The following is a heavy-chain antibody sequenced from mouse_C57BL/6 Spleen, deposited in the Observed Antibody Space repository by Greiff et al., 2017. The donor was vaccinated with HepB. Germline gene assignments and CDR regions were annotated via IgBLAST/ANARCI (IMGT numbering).Heavy chain of an antibody. CDR2: ISYSGST. CDR1: GYSITSGYD. Sequence: VQLQQSGPGMVKPSQSLSLTCTVTGYSITSGYDWHWIRHFPGNKLEWMGYISYSGSTNYNPSLKSRISITHDTSKNHFFLKLNSVTTEDTATYYCARGYYGSPFDYWGQGTTLPVSS. V-gene: IGHV3-1*01. D-gene: IGHD1-1*01. CDR3: ARGYYGSPFDY. J-gene: IGHJ2*01.